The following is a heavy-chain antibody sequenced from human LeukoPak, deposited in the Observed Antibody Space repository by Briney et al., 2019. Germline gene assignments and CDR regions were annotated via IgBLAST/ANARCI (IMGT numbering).Heavy chain of an antibody. Sequence: ASVKVSCKASGYTFTGYYMHWVRQAPGQGLEWMGWINPNSGGTNYAQKFQGRVTMTRDTSISTAYMELSRLRSDDTAVYYCARLGSLLLASDAFDIWGQGTMVTVSS. CDR1: GYTFTGYY. D-gene: IGHD2-2*01. J-gene: IGHJ3*02. V-gene: IGHV1-2*02. CDR3: ARLGSLLLASDAFDI. CDR2: INPNSGGT.